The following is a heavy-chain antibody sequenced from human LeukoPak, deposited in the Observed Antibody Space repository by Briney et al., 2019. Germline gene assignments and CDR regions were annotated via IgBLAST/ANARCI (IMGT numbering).Heavy chain of an antibody. CDR3: ARDFGWAHSQPRRKGDDY. CDR2: INPNSGAT. D-gene: IGHD3-3*01. V-gene: IGHV1-2*02. CDR1: GYTFSGYY. J-gene: IGHJ4*02. Sequence: ASVKVSCKASGYTFSGYYLYWVRHAPGQGLEWMGWINPNSGATNYAQKFQGRVTMTRDTSISTAYMELSRVRYDDTAVYYCARDFGWAHSQPRRKGDDYWGQGALVTVSS.